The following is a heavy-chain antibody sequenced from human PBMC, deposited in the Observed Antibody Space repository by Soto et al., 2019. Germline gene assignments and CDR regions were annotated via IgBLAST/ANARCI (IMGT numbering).Heavy chain of an antibody. V-gene: IGHV1-69*13. Sequence: SVKVSCRASGGNFSRYAIRWVRQAPGQGLEWMGGIIPIFGTAKYAQKFQGRVTITADESTSTAYMELSSLRSEDTAVYYCAREGDGPNWFDPWGQGTLVTVS. J-gene: IGHJ5*02. CDR3: AREGDGPNWFDP. CDR1: GGNFSRYA. CDR2: IIPIFGTA. D-gene: IGHD1-26*01.